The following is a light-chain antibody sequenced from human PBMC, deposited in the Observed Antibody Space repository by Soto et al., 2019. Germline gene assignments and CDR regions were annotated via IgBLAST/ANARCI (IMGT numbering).Light chain of an antibody. CDR2: DVS. J-gene: IGLJ1*01. V-gene: IGLV2-14*03. CDR1: SSDVGGYNY. CDR3: SSYTTSNTRQIV. Sequence: QSARNQPASVSGSPGQSITISCTGTSSDVGGYNYVSWYQHHPGKAPKLIIYDVSNRPSGVSIRFSGSKSDNTASLTISGLQPEDEADYHCSSYTTSNTRQIVFGTGAKVTVL.